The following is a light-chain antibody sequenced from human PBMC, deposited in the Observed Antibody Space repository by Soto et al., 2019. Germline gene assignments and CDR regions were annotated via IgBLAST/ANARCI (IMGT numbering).Light chain of an antibody. Sequence: DIQLTQSPSFLSASVGDRVTITCRASQAISSYLAWYQQKPGKPPKLLIYGASTLQTDVPSRFSGSGSGTEFTLTVSSLQAEDSATYYFQQFNDYPLTFGGWTKVEIK. CDR3: QQFNDYPLT. J-gene: IGKJ4*01. CDR1: QAISSY. V-gene: IGKV1-9*01. CDR2: GAS.